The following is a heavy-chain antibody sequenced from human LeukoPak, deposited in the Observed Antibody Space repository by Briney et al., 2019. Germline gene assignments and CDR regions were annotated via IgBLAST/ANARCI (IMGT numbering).Heavy chain of an antibody. D-gene: IGHD3-22*01. CDR1: GYTFTSYG. V-gene: IGHV1-18*01. CDR3: ARPRPAYYYDSMDP. CDR2: IGAYNGNT. Sequence: ASVKVSCKASGYTFTSYGISWVRQAPGQGLEWMGWIGAYNGNTNYAQKLQGRVTMTTDTSTSTAYMELRSLRSDDTAVYYCARPRPAYYYDSMDPWGQGTMVTVSS. J-gene: IGHJ3*01.